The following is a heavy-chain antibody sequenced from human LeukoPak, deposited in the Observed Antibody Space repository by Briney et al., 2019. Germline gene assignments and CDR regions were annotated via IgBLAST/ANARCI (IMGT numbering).Heavy chain of an antibody. CDR2: ARSKTGGETN. D-gene: IGHD3-10*01. V-gene: IGHV3-15*01. J-gene: IGHJ4*02. CDR3: SWVGREFHH. CDR1: GFSFSDAW. Sequence: PGESLTLSCVGSGFSFSDAWLSWVRQAPGTGLDWIGLARSKTGGETNDYAAPEKGRFIISRDDLRRTVYLQMNSLRTEDTDIYYCSWVGREFHHWGQGTLVTVSS.